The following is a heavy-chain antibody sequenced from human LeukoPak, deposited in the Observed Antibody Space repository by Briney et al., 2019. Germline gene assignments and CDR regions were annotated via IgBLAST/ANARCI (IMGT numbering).Heavy chain of an antibody. CDR2: IKYDGNEE. CDR1: GFTFSSYW. J-gene: IGHJ4*02. D-gene: IGHD1-1*01. CDR3: KSGGAAPGSFDY. Sequence: GGSLRLSCADSGFTFSSYWVIWMRQAPGKGLEWVANIKYDGNEEYYVDSVKGRFTISRDNAKNSLYLQLNSLRVEDTAVYYCKSGGAAPGSFDYWGQGTLVTVSP. V-gene: IGHV3-7*01.